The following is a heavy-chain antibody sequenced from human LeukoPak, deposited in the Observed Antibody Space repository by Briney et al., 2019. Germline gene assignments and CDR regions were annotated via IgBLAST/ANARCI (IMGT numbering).Heavy chain of an antibody. CDR3: ARDRGNSDPGDWFDS. CDR1: GFTFSDYY. Sequence: SLSLSCEASGFTFSDYYMSWIRQAPGKGLERVSYISGSGSTVYYAASVRGRFTISRDNAKNSLFLQMNSLRAEDTAVYYCARDRGNSDPGDWFDSWGQGTLVTVSS. V-gene: IGHV3-11*01. D-gene: IGHD4-23*01. CDR2: ISGSGSTV. J-gene: IGHJ5*01.